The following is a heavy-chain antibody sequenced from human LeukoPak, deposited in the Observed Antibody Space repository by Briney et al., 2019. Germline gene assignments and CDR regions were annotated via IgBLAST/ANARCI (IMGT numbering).Heavy chain of an antibody. CDR3: ARGYITMVRGVIIQYYYYYMDV. V-gene: IGHV4-34*01. J-gene: IGHJ6*03. D-gene: IGHD3-10*01. CDR1: GGSFSGYY. CDR2: INHSRST. Sequence: SETLSLTCAVYGGSFSGYYWSWIRQPPGKGLEWIGEINHSRSTNYNPSLKSRVTISVDTSKNQFSLKLSSVTAADTAVYYCARGYITMVRGVIIQYYYYYMDVWGKGTTVTISS.